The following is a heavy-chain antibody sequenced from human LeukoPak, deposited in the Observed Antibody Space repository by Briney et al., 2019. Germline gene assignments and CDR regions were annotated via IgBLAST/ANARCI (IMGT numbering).Heavy chain of an antibody. J-gene: IGHJ5*02. CDR2: IYHSGST. CDR3: ARETPLYCSGGSCYPFDP. V-gene: IGHV4-38-2*02. Sequence: SETLSLTCTVSGYSISSGYYWGWIRQPPGKGLEWIGSIYHSGSTYYNPSLKSRVTISVDTSKNQFSLKLSSVTAADTAVYYCARETPLYCSGGSCYPFDPWGQGTLVTVSS. CDR1: GYSISSGYY. D-gene: IGHD2-15*01.